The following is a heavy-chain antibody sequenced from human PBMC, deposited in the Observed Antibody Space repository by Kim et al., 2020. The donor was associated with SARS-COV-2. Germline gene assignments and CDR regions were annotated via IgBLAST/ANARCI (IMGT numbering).Heavy chain of an antibody. CDR2: T. CDR3: ARVAGTTVLDY. J-gene: IGHJ4*02. V-gene: IGHV3-66*01. D-gene: IGHD3-16*01. Sequence: TSYADSVKGRFSISRDNSKNTMSHQMNNLRGEDAAVYYCARVAGTTVLDYWGQGILVTVSP.